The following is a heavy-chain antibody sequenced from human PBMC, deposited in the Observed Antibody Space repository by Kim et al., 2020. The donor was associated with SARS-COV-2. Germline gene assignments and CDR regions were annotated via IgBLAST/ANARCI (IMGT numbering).Heavy chain of an antibody. J-gene: IGHJ4*02. CDR2: K. Sequence: KSSVDSVTSRFTTSRDNANNLVYLQMNHLGVEDTAMYYCARGGGVAIFDYWGQGSLVTVSS. V-gene: IGHV3-7*03. CDR3: ARGGGVAIFDY. D-gene: IGHD3-16*01.